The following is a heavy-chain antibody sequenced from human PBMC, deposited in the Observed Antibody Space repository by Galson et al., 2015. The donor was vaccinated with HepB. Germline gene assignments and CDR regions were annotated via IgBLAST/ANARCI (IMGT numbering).Heavy chain of an antibody. J-gene: IGHJ3*02. CDR1: GFTFSSYW. D-gene: IGHD3-22*01. CDR3: ARWADYYDSRGDTDAFDI. CDR2: IKQDGSEK. V-gene: IGHV3-7*03. Sequence: SLRLSCAASGFTFSSYWMSWVRQAPGKGLGWVANIKQDGSEKYYVDSVKGRFTISRDNAKNSLYLQMNSLRAEDTAVYYCARWADYYDSRGDTDAFDIWGQGTMVTVSS.